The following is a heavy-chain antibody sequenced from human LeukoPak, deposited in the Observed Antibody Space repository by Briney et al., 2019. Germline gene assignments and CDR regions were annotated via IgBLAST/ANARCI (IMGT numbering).Heavy chain of an antibody. D-gene: IGHD2-2*01. V-gene: IGHV1-24*01. Sequence: ASVKVSCKVSGYTLNELSMHWVRQSPGKGLEWMGSFHPEDGETIYAQKFQGRVSMTEDTSTDTAYIELSSLKSEDTAVYYCAADRFCTSTTYFGNWFDPWGQGTLVTVSS. CDR3: AADRFCTSTTYFGNWFDP. CDR2: FHPEDGET. CDR1: GYTLNELS. J-gene: IGHJ5*02.